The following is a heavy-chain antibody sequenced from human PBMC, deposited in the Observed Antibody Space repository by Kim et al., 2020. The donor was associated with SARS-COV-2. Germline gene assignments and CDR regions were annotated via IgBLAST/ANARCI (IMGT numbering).Heavy chain of an antibody. CDR1: GYNLITYD. CDR3: ARDPTYSFDI. CDR2: ISPYNGHT. V-gene: IGHV1-18*01. J-gene: IGHJ3*02. D-gene: IGHD3-10*01. Sequence: ASVKVSCKASGYNLITYDISWVRQAPGQGLEWLGRISPYNGHTNYAQKFHGRVTLTTDTSTSTVYMELRSLSPDDTAVFYCARDPTYSFDICGQGTMVTV.